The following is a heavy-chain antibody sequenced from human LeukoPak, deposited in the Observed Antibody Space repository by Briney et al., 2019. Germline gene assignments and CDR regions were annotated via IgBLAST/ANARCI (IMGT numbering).Heavy chain of an antibody. CDR2: ISGSGGGT. D-gene: IGHD1-26*01. Sequence: GGSLRFSCAASGFTFSNHGMSWVRQAPGRGLEWVSAISGSGGGTYYADSVKGRFTISRDNAKNTLYLQMNSLRAEDTAVYYCAKAVGGYSFDYWGQGTLVTVSS. V-gene: IGHV3-23*01. CDR3: AKAVGGYSFDY. J-gene: IGHJ4*02. CDR1: GFTFSNHG.